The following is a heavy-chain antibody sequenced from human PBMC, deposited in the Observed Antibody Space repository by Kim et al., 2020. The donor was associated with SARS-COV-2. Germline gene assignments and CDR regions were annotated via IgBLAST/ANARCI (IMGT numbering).Heavy chain of an antibody. V-gene: IGHV1-18*01. J-gene: IGHJ4*02. D-gene: IGHD4-17*01. CDR3: ARDLIGDNDY. Sequence: NTNYAQKLQGRVTMTTDTSTSTAYMGLRSLRSDDTAVYYCARDLIGDNDYWGQGTLVTVSS. CDR2: NT.